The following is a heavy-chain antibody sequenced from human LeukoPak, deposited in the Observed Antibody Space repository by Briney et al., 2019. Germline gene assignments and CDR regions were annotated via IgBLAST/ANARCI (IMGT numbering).Heavy chain of an antibody. CDR2: ISWNSGSI. Sequence: QSGGSLRLSCAASGFTFDDYAMHWVRQAPGKGLEWVSGISWNSGSIGYADSVKGRFTISRDNAKNSLYLQMNSLRAEDTAVYYCAKEQWLPYYFDYWGQGTLVTVSS. CDR1: GFTFDDYA. V-gene: IGHV3-9*01. J-gene: IGHJ4*02. CDR3: AKEQWLPYYFDY. D-gene: IGHD6-19*01.